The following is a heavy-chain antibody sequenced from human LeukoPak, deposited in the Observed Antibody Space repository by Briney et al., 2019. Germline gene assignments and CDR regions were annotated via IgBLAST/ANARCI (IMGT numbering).Heavy chain of an antibody. CDR3: ARSGYYDNSGYYRI. D-gene: IGHD3-22*01. J-gene: IGHJ4*02. V-gene: IGHV1-18*01. CDR2: ISAYNGNT. Sequence: ASVKVSCKASGYTFTSYGISWVRQAPGQGLEWMGWISAYNGNTNYAQKLQGRVTMTTDTSTSTAYMELRSLRSVDTAVYYCARSGYYDNSGYYRIWGQGTLVTVSS. CDR1: GYTFTSYG.